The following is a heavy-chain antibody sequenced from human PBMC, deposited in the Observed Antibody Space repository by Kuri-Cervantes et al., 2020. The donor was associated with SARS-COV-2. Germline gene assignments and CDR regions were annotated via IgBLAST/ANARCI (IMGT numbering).Heavy chain of an antibody. CDR1: GGSISSGSYY. Sequence: SETLSLTCTVSGGSISSGSYYWSWIRQPAGKGLEWIGRIYTSGSTNYNPSLKSRVTISVDTSKNQFSVKLSSVTAADTAVYYCARGQWYYDSSGYYLSPVSDAFDIWGQGTMVTVSS. CDR3: ARGQWYYDSSGYYLSPVSDAFDI. D-gene: IGHD3-22*01. J-gene: IGHJ3*02. V-gene: IGHV4-61*02. CDR2: IYTSGST.